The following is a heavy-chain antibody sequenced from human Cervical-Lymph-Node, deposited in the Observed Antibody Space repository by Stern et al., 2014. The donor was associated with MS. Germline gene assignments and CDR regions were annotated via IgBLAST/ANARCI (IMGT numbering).Heavy chain of an antibody. D-gene: IGHD3-16*01. J-gene: IGHJ4*02. CDR1: GFVFSDFY. V-gene: IGHV3-11*01. CDR3: VRRGSGQYYRYFDY. CDR2: ISGSSKTI. Sequence: QVQLEESGGGLVKPGGSLRLSCAASGFVFSDFYMNWIRQAPGKGLEWVSYISGSSKTIYYGDSVRGRFTISRDNANKSLYLQLNSLRAEDTAVYYCVRRGSGQYYRYFDYWGQGALVTVSS.